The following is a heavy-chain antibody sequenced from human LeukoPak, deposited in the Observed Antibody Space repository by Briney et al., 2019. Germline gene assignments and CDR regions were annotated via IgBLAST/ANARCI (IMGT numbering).Heavy chain of an antibody. J-gene: IGHJ4*02. CDR2: IRYDGGIK. CDR3: TKLAAASPDY. D-gene: IGHD6-13*01. V-gene: IGHV3-30*02. Sequence: GGSLRLSCAVSGFTFSIYDMHWVRQAPGKGLEWVAFIRYDGGIKYYADSVKGRFTISRDNSENTVSLQMNSLRPEDTAVYYCTKLAAASPDYWGQGTLVTVSS. CDR1: GFTFSIYD.